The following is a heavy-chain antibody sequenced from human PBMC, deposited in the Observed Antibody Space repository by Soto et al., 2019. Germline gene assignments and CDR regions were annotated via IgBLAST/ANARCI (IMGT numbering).Heavy chain of an antibody. D-gene: IGHD2-2*01. Sequence: QVQLVQSGAEVKKPGSSVKVSCKASGGTFSSYANSWVRQAPGQGLEWLGGIIPVFGTANYAQKFQGRVTITADESTSTAYMELSSLSSEDTAVFYCAGGEGYCSSTSCSTIHYCVGMDVWGQGTTVTVSS. CDR1: GGTFSSYA. V-gene: IGHV1-69*01. J-gene: IGHJ6*02. CDR3: AGGEGYCSSTSCSTIHYCVGMDV. CDR2: IIPVFGTA.